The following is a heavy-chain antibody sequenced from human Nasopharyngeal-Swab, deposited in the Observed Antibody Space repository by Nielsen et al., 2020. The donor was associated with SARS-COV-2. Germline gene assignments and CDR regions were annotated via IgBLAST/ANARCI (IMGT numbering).Heavy chain of an antibody. Sequence: GESLKISCAASGFTFSSYSMNWVRQAPGKGLEWVSSISSSSSYIYYADSVKGRFTISRDNAKNSLYLQMNSLRDEDTAVYYCARADETYCGGDCYSGYDYWGQGTLVTVSS. CDR2: ISSSSSYI. CDR3: ARADETYCGGDCYSGYDY. CDR1: GFTFSSYS. D-gene: IGHD2-21*02. J-gene: IGHJ4*02. V-gene: IGHV3-21*01.